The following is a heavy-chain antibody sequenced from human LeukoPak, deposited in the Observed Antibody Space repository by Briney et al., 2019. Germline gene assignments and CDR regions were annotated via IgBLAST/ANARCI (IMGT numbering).Heavy chain of an antibody. V-gene: IGHV3-23*01. CDR1: RFTFDNFA. CDR2: TSGSGDTT. CDR3: AKDIGYCSGGSCYGFDY. Sequence: GGSLRLSCAASRFTFDNFAMSWVRQAPGKGLEWVSSTSGSGDTTYYADSVKGRFTISRDNSKNTLYLQMNSLRAEDTAVYYCAKDIGYCSGGSCYGFDYWGQGTLVTVSS. J-gene: IGHJ4*02. D-gene: IGHD2-15*01.